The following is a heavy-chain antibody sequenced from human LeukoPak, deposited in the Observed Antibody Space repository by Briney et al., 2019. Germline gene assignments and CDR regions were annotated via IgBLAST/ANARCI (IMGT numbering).Heavy chain of an antibody. CDR3: ARGGEVTAMGAFDI. CDR2: IYYSGST. V-gene: IGHV4-39*07. D-gene: IGHD5-18*01. Sequence: SETLSLTCTVSGGSISSSSYYWGWIRQPPGKGLEWIGSIYYSGSTYYNPSLKSRVTISVDTSKNQFSLKLSSVTAADTAVYYCARGGEVTAMGAFDIWGQGTMVTVSS. CDR1: GGSISSSSYY. J-gene: IGHJ3*02.